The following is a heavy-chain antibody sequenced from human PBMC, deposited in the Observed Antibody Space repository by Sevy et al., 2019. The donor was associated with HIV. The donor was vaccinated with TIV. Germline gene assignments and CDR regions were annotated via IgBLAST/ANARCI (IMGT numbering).Heavy chain of an antibody. D-gene: IGHD5-12*01. CDR3: TRGLATADTPEYYFDY. V-gene: IGHV3-49*04. Sequence: GGSLRLSCTTSGFTFDDYAMSWVRQAPGKGLEWVAVITRNSYEAYGGTTDYAASVKGRFIISRDDSKSVAYLQMNSLKTEDTAVYYCTRGLATADTPEYYFDYSGQGTLVTVSS. J-gene: IGHJ4*02. CDR1: GFTFDDYA. CDR2: ITRNSYEAYGGTT.